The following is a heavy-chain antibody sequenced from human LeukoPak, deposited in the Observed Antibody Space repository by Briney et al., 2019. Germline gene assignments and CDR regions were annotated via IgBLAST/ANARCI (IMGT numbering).Heavy chain of an antibody. CDR2: ISGIGGST. Sequence: GGSLRLSCAVSGITLSNYGMSWFRQAPGNVPEWVAGISGIGGSTNYTDSVKGRFTISRDNPKNTLYLQMNSLTVEDTAVYFCAKRGVVIRVILVGFHKEAYYFDSWGQGALVTVSS. J-gene: IGHJ4*02. D-gene: IGHD3-22*01. CDR3: AKRGVVIRVILVGFHKEAYYFDS. CDR1: GITLSNYG. V-gene: IGHV3-23*01.